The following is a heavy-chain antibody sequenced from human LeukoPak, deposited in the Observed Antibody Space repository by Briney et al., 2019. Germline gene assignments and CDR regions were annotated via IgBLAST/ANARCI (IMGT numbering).Heavy chain of an antibody. Sequence: ASETLSLTCIVSRYSITSDYYWGWIRQPPGKGLEWIGMTYHGGNTFYNPSLKSRVSISIDTSKNQFSLKVNSVTAADTAVYYCARGDIVVVPAAIQYYYYYYYMDVWGKGTTVTISS. CDR1: RYSITSDYY. V-gene: IGHV4-38-2*02. CDR3: ARGDIVVVPAAIQYYYYYYYMDV. CDR2: TYHGGNT. J-gene: IGHJ6*03. D-gene: IGHD2-2*01.